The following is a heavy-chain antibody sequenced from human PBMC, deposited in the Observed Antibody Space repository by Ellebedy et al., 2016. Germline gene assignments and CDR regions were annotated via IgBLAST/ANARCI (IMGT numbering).Heavy chain of an antibody. CDR1: GYNFPNYW. CDR2: IFPGDSDT. Sequence: GESLKISXKGSGYNFPNYWIAWVRQMPGKGLEWMGIIFPGDSDTRYSPSFQGQVTISADKSISTAYLQWSSLKASDTAMYYCARSGGLTIFGASRYFDLWGRGTLVTVSS. CDR3: ARSGGLTIFGASRYFDL. J-gene: IGHJ2*01. D-gene: IGHD3-3*01. V-gene: IGHV5-51*01.